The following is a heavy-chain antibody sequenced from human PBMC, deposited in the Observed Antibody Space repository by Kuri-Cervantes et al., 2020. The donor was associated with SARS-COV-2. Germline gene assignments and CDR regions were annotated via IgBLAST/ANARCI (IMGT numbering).Heavy chain of an antibody. V-gene: IGHV3-48*01. J-gene: IGHJ6*03. Sequence: GGSLRLSCAASGFTFSSYSMNWVRQAPGKGLEWVSYISSSSSTIYYADSVKGRFTISRDNAKNSVYLQMNSLRAEDTAVYYCASHCSSTSCSLYYYYYYMDVWGKGTTVTVAS. CDR3: ASHCSSTSCSLYYYYYYMDV. D-gene: IGHD2-2*01. CDR1: GFTFSSYS. CDR2: ISSSSSTI.